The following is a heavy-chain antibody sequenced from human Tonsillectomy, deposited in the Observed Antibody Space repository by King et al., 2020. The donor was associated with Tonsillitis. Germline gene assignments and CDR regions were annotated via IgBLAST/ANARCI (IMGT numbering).Heavy chain of an antibody. Sequence: VQLQQWGAGLLTPSETLSLTCAVSGESFSAHYWNWIPQPPGKGLEWIVEIRHSGSTNYNPSPKRRVTMSVDTSKNQISLKLTSVTAADTAVYYLARLQRKTVFYYDISDARTGYYFYNRAQRAALTISS. CDR2: IRHSGST. CDR3: ARLQRKTVFYYDISDARTGYYFYN. V-gene: IGHV4-34*01. CDR1: GESFSAHY. J-gene: IGHJ4*02. D-gene: IGHD3-22*01.